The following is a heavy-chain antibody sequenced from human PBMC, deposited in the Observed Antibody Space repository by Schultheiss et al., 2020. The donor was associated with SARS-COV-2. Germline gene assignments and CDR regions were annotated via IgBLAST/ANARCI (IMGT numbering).Heavy chain of an antibody. CDR2: IRDDGSSK. V-gene: IGHV3-30*02. Sequence: GGSLRLSCAASGFTFSSYGMHWVRQAPGKGLEWVAYIRDDGSSKYYADSVKGRFTIYRDNSKNTLYLQMNSLRAEDTAVFYCARYSSSWYNRFDYWGQGTLVTVSS. CDR3: ARYSSSWYNRFDY. J-gene: IGHJ4*02. D-gene: IGHD6-13*01. CDR1: GFTFSSYG.